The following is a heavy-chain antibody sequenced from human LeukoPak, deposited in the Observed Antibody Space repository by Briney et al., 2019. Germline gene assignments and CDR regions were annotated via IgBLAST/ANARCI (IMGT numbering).Heavy chain of an antibody. Sequence: PGGSLRLSCAASGFTFSSYEMNWVRQAPGKGREGVSYISSSGSTIYYADSVKGRFTISRDNAKNSLYLQMNSLRAEDTAVYYCAIIPGIAVAGSDYWGQGTLVTVSS. CDR3: AIIPGIAVAGSDY. D-gene: IGHD6-19*01. J-gene: IGHJ4*02. V-gene: IGHV3-48*03. CDR2: ISSSGSTI. CDR1: GFTFSSYE.